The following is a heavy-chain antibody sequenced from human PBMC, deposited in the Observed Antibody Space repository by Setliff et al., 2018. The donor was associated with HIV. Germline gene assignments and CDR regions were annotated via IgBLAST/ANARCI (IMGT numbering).Heavy chain of an antibody. V-gene: IGHV4-39*07. CDR3: ARDRALRFSGSPSFNYFDS. J-gene: IGHJ4*02. D-gene: IGHD3-10*01. Sequence: PSETLSLTCSVSGGSITSTTYCWGWVRQPPGKGLEWIGRTYNDGTTNYSPSLKSRVTISVDTLKNRFSLKLNSVTAADTAVYYCARDRALRFSGSPSFNYFDSWGQGMLVTVSS. CDR2: TYNDGTT. CDR1: GGSITSTTYC.